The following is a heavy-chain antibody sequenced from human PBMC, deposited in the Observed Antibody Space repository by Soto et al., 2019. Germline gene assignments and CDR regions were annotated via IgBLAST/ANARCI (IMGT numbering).Heavy chain of an antibody. Sequence: QGQLVESGGGVVRPGRSLRLSCEATGFSFNTHGMHWVRQAPGKGLEWVAVIVNDGSEQAYSDSVKGRFTILRDNSKNTLYLQMNNSRAEDTAVYYCARDDNYDDNGLDLWGQGILVTVSS. CDR3: ARDDNYDDNGLDL. V-gene: IGHV3-33*01. D-gene: IGHD4-17*01. CDR1: GFSFNTHG. J-gene: IGHJ5*02. CDR2: IVNDGSEQ.